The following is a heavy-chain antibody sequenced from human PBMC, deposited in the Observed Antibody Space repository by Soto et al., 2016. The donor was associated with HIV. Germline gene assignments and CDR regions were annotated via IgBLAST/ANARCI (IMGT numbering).Heavy chain of an antibody. J-gene: IGHJ4*02. CDR1: GFTFSNAW. D-gene: IGHD1-26*01. V-gene: IGHV3-15*01. Sequence: EVQLVESGGGLVKPGGSLRLSCAASGFTFSNAWMSWVRQAPGKGLEWVGRIKSKTDGGTTDYAAPVKGRFTISRDDSKNTLYLQMNSLKTEDTAVYYCTTDWGKWELLGPDYWGQGTLVTVSS. CDR3: TTDWGKWELLGPDY. CDR2: IKSKTDGGTT.